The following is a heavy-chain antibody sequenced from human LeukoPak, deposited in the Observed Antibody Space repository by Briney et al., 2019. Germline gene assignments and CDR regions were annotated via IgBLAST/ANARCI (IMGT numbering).Heavy chain of an antibody. CDR3: ARDSLQRVATNYYYYYMDV. J-gene: IGHJ6*03. Sequence: GASLNVSFKPSCYTFTSYGISWVRQAPGQALDWMGWISAYNGNTNYAQKLHGRVTMTTDTSTSTAYMELRSLRSDDAAVYYCARDSLQRVATNYYYYYMDVWGKGTTVTISS. CDR2: ISAYNGNT. V-gene: IGHV1-18*01. D-gene: IGHD3-16*02. CDR1: CYTFTSYG.